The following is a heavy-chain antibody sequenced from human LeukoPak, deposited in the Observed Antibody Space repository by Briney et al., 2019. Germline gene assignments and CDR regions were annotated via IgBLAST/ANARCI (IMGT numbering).Heavy chain of an antibody. CDR3: QKTAYDILTGRNPNRFDP. CDR1: GYTLTELS. Sequence: GASVKVSCKVSGYTLTELSMHWVRQAAGKGLEWMGGFDPEDGETIYAQKFQGRVTMTEDTSTDTAYMELSSLRSEDTVFFFKQKTAYDILTGRNPNRFDPWGQGTLVTVSS. J-gene: IGHJ5*02. CDR2: FDPEDGET. V-gene: IGHV1-24*01. D-gene: IGHD3-9*01.